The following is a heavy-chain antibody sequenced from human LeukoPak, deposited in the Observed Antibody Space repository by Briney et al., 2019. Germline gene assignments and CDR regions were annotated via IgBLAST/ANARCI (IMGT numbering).Heavy chain of an antibody. D-gene: IGHD4-17*01. CDR2: INPGSISI. V-gene: IGHV3-48*01. CDR3: ARAYVSYGDYATDH. CDR1: GFTFNSYS. Sequence: GGSLRLSCAASGFTFNSYSMNWVRQTPEQGLEWVSYINPGSISIYYADSVKGRFTISRDNARNSLYLQMNSLRAEDTAVYYCARAYVSYGDYATDHWGQGTVVTVSS. J-gene: IGHJ4*02.